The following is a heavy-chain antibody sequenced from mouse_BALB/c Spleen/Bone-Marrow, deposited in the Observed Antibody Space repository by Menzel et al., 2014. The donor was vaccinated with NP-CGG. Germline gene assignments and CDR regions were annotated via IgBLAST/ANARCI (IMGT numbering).Heavy chain of an antibody. V-gene: IGHV1-9*01. J-gene: IGHJ2*01. CDR1: GYTFSSYW. CDR2: ILPGSGST. CDR3: ARKEGYDGYPDY. Sequence: VQLQQSGAELMKPGASVKISCKATGYTFSSYWIEWVKQRPGHGLKWIGEILPGSGSTNYNEKFKGKATFTADTSSNTAYMQLSSLTSEDSAVYYCARKEGYDGYPDYWGQGTTLTVSS. D-gene: IGHD2-3*01.